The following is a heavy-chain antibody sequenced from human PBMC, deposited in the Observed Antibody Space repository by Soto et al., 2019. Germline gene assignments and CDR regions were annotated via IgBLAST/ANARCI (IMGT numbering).Heavy chain of an antibody. J-gene: IGHJ6*02. Sequence: ASVKVSCKASGGTFSSYAISWLRQAPGQGLGWMGGIIPIFGTANYAQKFQGRVTITADESTSTAYMELSSLRSEDTAVYYCARGTIFGVVTAHYGMDVWGQGTTVTVSS. CDR3: ARGTIFGVVTAHYGMDV. V-gene: IGHV1-69*13. CDR2: IIPIFGTA. CDR1: GGTFSSYA. D-gene: IGHD3-3*01.